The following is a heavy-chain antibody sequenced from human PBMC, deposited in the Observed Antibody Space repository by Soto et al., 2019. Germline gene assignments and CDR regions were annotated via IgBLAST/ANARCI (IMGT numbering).Heavy chain of an antibody. CDR2: ISGSGEYT. V-gene: IGHV3-23*01. D-gene: IGHD5-12*01. J-gene: IGHJ4*02. Sequence: EVQLLESGGGLVQPGGSLSLSCEASGFNFRSYAMSWVRQAPGKGLEWVSGISGSGEYTYYTNSVKGRFTISRDNSKKTLYLQMKSLRVDDTAFYYCVKGVGWLRWEFDSWGQGTLVTVSS. CDR3: VKGVGWLRWEFDS. CDR1: GFNFRSYA.